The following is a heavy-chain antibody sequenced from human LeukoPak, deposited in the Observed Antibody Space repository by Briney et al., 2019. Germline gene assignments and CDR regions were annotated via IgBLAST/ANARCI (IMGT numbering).Heavy chain of an antibody. Sequence: SETLSLTCAVYGGSFSGYYWSWIRQPPGKGLEWIGEINHSGSTNYNPSLKSRVTISVDTSKNQFSLKLSSVTAADTAVYYCARLTAAAGIDYWGQGTLVTVSS. CDR1: GGSFSGYY. CDR2: INHSGST. J-gene: IGHJ4*02. CDR3: ARLTAAAGIDY. D-gene: IGHD6-13*01. V-gene: IGHV4-34*01.